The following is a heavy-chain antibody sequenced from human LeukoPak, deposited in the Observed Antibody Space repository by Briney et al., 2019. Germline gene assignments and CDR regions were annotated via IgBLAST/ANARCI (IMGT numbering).Heavy chain of an antibody. CDR2: ISSSSSYT. D-gene: IGHD6-13*01. CDR1: GFTFSNYG. Sequence: GGSLRLSCAASGFTFSNYGMHWIRQAPGKGLGWVSYISSSSSYTNYADSVKGRFTISRDNAKNSLYLQMNSLRADVRAVYYCARGGIAAAGLFDYWGQGTLVTVSS. CDR3: ARGGIAAAGLFDY. J-gene: IGHJ4*02. V-gene: IGHV3-11*03.